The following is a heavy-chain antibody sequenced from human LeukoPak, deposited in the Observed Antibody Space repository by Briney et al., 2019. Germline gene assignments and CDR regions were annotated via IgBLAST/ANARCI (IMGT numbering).Heavy chain of an antibody. J-gene: IGHJ5*02. CDR2: ISAYNGNT. V-gene: IGHV1-18*01. CDR3: ARRYCSSTSCHNWFDP. CDR1: GYTFTSYG. Sequence: ASVKVSCKASGYTFTSYGISWVRQAPGQGLEWLGWISAYNGNTNYAQKLQGRVTMTTDTPTSTAYMELRSLRSDDTAVYYCARRYCSSTSCHNWFDPWGQGTLVTVSS. D-gene: IGHD2-2*01.